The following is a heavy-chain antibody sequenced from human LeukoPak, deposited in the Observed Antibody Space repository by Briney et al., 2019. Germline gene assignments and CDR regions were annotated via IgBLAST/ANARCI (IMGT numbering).Heavy chain of an antibody. Sequence: ASVKVSCRASGYTFTSYGISWVRQAPGQGLEWMGWISAYNGNTNYAQKLQGRVTMTTDTSTSTAYMELRRLRSDDTAVYYCARDVVAAAGTPLSYWGQGTLVTVSS. D-gene: IGHD6-13*01. CDR2: ISAYNGNT. V-gene: IGHV1-18*01. CDR1: GYTFTSYG. J-gene: IGHJ4*02. CDR3: ARDVVAAAGTPLSY.